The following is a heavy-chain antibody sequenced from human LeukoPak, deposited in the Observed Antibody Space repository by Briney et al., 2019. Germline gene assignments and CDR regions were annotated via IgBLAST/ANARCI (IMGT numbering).Heavy chain of an antibody. D-gene: IGHD3-10*01. Sequence: GGSLRLSCAASGFTFSSYSMNWVRQAPGKGLEWVSSISSSSSYIYYPDSVKGRFTISRDNAKNSLYLQMNSLRAEDTAVYYCAREPLSPGFDYWGQGTLVTVSS. J-gene: IGHJ4*02. CDR1: GFTFSSYS. CDR3: AREPLSPGFDY. CDR2: ISSSSSYI. V-gene: IGHV3-21*01.